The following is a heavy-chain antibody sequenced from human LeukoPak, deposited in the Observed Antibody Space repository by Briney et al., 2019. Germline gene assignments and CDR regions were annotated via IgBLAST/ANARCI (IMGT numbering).Heavy chain of an antibody. Sequence: GGSLRLSCAASGFTFSSYAMSWVRQAPGKGLEWVSAISGSGGSTYYADSVKGRFIISRDNSKNTLYLQMNSLRAEDTAVYYCANQRTYYYDSSGYAAFDIWGQGTMVTVSS. CDR2: ISGSGGST. V-gene: IGHV3-23*01. CDR3: ANQRTYYYDSSGYAAFDI. J-gene: IGHJ3*02. CDR1: GFTFSSYA. D-gene: IGHD3-22*01.